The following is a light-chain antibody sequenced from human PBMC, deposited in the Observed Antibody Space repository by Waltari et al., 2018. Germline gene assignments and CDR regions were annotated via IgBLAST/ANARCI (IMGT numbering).Light chain of an antibody. CDR1: NIGRNR. J-gene: IGLJ1*01. CDR3: QVWDSSSDHYV. CDR2: DDS. V-gene: IGLV3-21*02. Sequence: SYVLTQPPSVSVAPGQTPRITCGGNNIGRNRVHWYQQQPGQAPVLVVYDDSDRPSGIPERFSGSNSGNTATLTISRVEGGDEADYYCQVWDSSSDHYVFGTGTRVTVL.